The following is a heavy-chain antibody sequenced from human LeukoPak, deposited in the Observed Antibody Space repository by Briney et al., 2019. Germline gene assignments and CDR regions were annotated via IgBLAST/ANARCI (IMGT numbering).Heavy chain of an antibody. CDR2: IYYSGNA. CDR3: AREGEADILTGYEFDY. CDR1: GGSIRSPTDY. D-gene: IGHD3-9*01. Sequence: SETLSLTCTVSGGSIRSPTDYWGWIRQPPGKGLEWVASIYYSGNAYYNPSLMSRVTISIDTSKNQFSLNLSSVTAADTAVYYCAREGEADILTGYEFDYWGQGTLVTVSS. J-gene: IGHJ4*02. V-gene: IGHV4-39*07.